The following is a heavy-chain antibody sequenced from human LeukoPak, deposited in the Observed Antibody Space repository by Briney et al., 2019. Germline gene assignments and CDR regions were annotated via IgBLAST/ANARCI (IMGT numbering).Heavy chain of an antibody. Sequence: GGSLRLSCAASGFTFSSYELYWIRQAPGKGLEWISYISSRSSTIKYADSVRGRFTISRADARESLFLQMNSLRAEDTAIYYCGASRQYVGAFDIWGQGTLVTVSS. CDR1: GFTFSSYE. J-gene: IGHJ3*02. CDR2: ISSRSSTI. D-gene: IGHD3-16*01. V-gene: IGHV3-48*03. CDR3: GASRQYVGAFDI.